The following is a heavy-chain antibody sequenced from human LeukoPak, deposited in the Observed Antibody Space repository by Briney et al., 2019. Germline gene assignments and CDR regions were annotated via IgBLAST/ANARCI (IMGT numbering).Heavy chain of an antibody. Sequence: MPSETLSLTCTVSGGSISSGGYYWSWIRQPPGKGLEWIGHIYYSGSTHYNPSLKSRVTISVDTSKNQFSLKLSSVTAADTTVYYCARHVGNSGSGSYLTYFDYWGQGTLVTVSS. V-gene: IGHV4-61*08. J-gene: IGHJ4*02. CDR1: GGSISSGGYY. D-gene: IGHD3-10*01. CDR2: IYYSGST. CDR3: ARHVGNSGSGSYLTYFDY.